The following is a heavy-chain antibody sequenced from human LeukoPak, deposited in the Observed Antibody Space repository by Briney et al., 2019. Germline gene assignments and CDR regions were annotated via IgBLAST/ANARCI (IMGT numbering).Heavy chain of an antibody. V-gene: IGHV4-39*01. CDR1: GGSISSSSYY. Sequence: PSETLSLTCTVSGGSISSSSYYWGWIRQPPGKGLEWIVSIYYSGSTYYNPSLKSRVTISVDTSMHHFSLMLSSVTAADTAVYYCARHYYYSTQGDYWGQGTLVTVSS. D-gene: IGHD3-22*01. J-gene: IGHJ4*02. CDR3: ARHYYYSTQGDY. CDR2: IYYSGST.